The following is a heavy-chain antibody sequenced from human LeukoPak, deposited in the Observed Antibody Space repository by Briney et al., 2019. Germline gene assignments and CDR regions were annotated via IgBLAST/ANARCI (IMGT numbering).Heavy chain of an antibody. CDR1: GGSISSYY. Sequence: SETLSLTCTVPGGSISSYYWSWIRQPPGKGLEWIGYIYYSGSTNYSPSLKSRVTISVDTSKNQFSLKLSSVTAADTAVYYCARELLGTGYNWFDPWGQGTLVTVSS. CDR2: IYYSGST. CDR3: ARELLGTGYNWFDP. V-gene: IGHV4-59*01. D-gene: IGHD2-15*01. J-gene: IGHJ5*02.